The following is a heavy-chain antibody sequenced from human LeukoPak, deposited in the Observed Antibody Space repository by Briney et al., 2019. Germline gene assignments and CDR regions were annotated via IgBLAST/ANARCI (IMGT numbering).Heavy chain of an antibody. CDR3: AKESWGSGWHYYYYYGMDV. CDR1: GFTFSSYA. Sequence: GGSLRRSCAASGFTFSSYAMSWLRQAPGKGLEWVSATSGSGGSTYYADSVKGRFTISRDNSKNTLYLQMNSLRAEDTAVYYCAKESWGSGWHYYYYYGMDVWGQGTRSPSP. J-gene: IGHJ6*02. D-gene: IGHD6-19*01. CDR2: TSGSGGST. V-gene: IGHV3-23*01.